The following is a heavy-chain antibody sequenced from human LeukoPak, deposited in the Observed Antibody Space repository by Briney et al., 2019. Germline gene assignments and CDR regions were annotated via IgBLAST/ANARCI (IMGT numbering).Heavy chain of an antibody. D-gene: IGHD1-26*01. J-gene: IGHJ1*01. CDR2: IYSGGST. V-gene: IGHV3-53*01. CDR3: AASTGATRKYFQH. Sequence: GGSLRLSCAASGFTVSSNYMSWVRQAPGKGLEWVSVIYSGGSTYYADSVKGRFTISRDNSKNTLYLQMNSLRSEDTAVYYCAASTGATRKYFQHWGQGTLVTVSS. CDR1: GFTVSSNY.